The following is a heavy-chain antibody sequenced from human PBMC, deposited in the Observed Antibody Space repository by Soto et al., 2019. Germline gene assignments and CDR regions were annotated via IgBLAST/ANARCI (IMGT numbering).Heavy chain of an antibody. D-gene: IGHD6-19*01. CDR1: GYTFTSYG. V-gene: IGHV1-18*01. J-gene: IGHJ5*02. Sequence: ASVKVSCKDSGYTFTSYGISWVRQAPGQGLEWMGWISAYNGNTNYAQKLQDRVNMTTDTSTSTAYMELRSLRSDDTAVYYCARGGQWPPTRHFDPWGQGTLVTVSS. CDR3: ARGGQWPPTRHFDP. CDR2: ISAYNGNT.